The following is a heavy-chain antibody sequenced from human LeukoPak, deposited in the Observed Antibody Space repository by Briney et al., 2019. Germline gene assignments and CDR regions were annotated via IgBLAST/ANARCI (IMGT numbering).Heavy chain of an antibody. Sequence: GGSLRLSCAASGFTVSSNYMSWVRQAPGKGLEWVSVICSGGSTYYGDSVKGRFTISRDSSKNTLYLQMNSLRAEDTAVYYCARGFSGSQSPFDYWGQGTLVTVSS. CDR1: GFTVSSNY. CDR2: ICSGGST. D-gene: IGHD1-26*01. CDR3: ARGFSGSQSPFDY. V-gene: IGHV3-66*01. J-gene: IGHJ4*02.